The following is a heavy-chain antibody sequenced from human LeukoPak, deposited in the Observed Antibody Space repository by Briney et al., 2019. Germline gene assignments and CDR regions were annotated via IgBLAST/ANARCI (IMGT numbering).Heavy chain of an antibody. Sequence: GASVKVSCKASGYTFTSYGISWVRQAPGQGLEWIGWISTYSGNTNYAQKLHGRVTMTTDTSTSTAYMDLRSLRSDDTAVYYCARDNGGGGYSYGSNFGYWGQGTLVTVSS. D-gene: IGHD5-18*01. CDR1: GYTFTSYG. CDR2: ISTYSGNT. V-gene: IGHV1-18*01. J-gene: IGHJ4*02. CDR3: ARDNGGGGYSYGSNFGY.